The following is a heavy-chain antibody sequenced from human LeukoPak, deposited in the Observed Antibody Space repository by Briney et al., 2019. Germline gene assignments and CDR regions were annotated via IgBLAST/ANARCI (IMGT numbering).Heavy chain of an antibody. Sequence: PGGSLRLSXAASGFTFSSYEMNWVRQAPGKGLEWVSYISSSGSTIYYADSVKGRFTISRDNAKNSLYLQMNSLRAEDTAVYYCARDKVLGIGPDAFDIRGQGTMVTVSS. CDR3: ARDKVLGIGPDAFDI. V-gene: IGHV3-48*03. CDR2: ISSSGSTI. CDR1: GFTFSSYE. D-gene: IGHD1-14*01. J-gene: IGHJ3*02.